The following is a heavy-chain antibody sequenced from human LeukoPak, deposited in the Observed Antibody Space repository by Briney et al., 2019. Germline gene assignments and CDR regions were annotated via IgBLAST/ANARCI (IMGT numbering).Heavy chain of an antibody. CDR3: AREAYYDFWSGCEYYYYMDV. D-gene: IGHD3-3*01. J-gene: IGHJ6*03. V-gene: IGHV4-39*07. Sequence: SETLSLTCTVSGGSISSSSYYWGWIRQPPGKGLEWIGSIYYSGSTYYNPSPKSRVTISVDTSKNQFSLKLSSVTAADTAVYYCAREAYYDFWSGCEYYYYMDVWGKGTTVTVSS. CDR2: IYYSGST. CDR1: GGSISSSSYY.